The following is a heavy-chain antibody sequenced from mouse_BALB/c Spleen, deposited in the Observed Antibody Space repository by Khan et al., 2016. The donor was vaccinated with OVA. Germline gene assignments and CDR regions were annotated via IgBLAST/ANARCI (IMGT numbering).Heavy chain of an antibody. CDR1: GYSFTTYY. CDR3: ARHGSISWFAD. V-gene: IGHV1S135*01. D-gene: IGHD1-1*01. CDR2: IDPFNDDT. Sequence: VQLQQSGPELMKPGASVKISCKASGYSFTTYYIHWVKQSHGKSLEWIGYIDPFNDDTNYNQKFKGKATLTVDKSSSTAYMHLSSLTSEDSAVYYCARHGSISWFADWGQGTLVTVSA. J-gene: IGHJ3*01.